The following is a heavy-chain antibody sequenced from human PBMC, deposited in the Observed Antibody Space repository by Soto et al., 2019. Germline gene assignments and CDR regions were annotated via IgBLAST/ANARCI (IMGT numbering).Heavy chain of an antibody. Sequence: EVQLVESGGGLVQPGGPLRLSCAASGFTFRKYWMHWVRQAPRKGLEWVPRLGSDGSTTNYADAVKGRFTISRDNAKNTLYLQMTGLRAEDTAVYYCARRYCSGGSCYSNWYYYLWGRGTLVTVSS. CDR1: GFTFRKYW. CDR2: LGSDGSTT. V-gene: IGHV3-74*01. J-gene: IGHJ2*01. D-gene: IGHD2-15*01. CDR3: ARRYCSGGSCYSNWYYYL.